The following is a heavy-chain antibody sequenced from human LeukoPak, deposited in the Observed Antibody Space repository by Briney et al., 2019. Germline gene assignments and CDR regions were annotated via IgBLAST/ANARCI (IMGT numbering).Heavy chain of an antibody. D-gene: IGHD3-10*01. V-gene: IGHV1-3*01. Sequence: ASVKVSCKASGYTFTSYAMHWVRQAPGQRLEWMGGINGGSDNAKYLQKFQGRVTISRDTFASTAYMELSSLRSEDTAVYYCARSLGSHNFDYWGQGTLVTVSS. J-gene: IGHJ4*02. CDR2: INGGSDNA. CDR1: GYTFTSYA. CDR3: ARSLGSHNFDY.